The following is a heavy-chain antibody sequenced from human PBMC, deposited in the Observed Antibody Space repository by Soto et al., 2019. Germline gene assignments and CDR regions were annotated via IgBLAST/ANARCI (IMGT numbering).Heavy chain of an antibody. J-gene: IGHJ6*02. CDR3: ASSGVAVVAATRPYYYGMDV. D-gene: IGHD2-15*01. CDR1: GGTFSSYA. Sequence: QVQLVQSGAEVKKPGSSVKVSCKASGGTFSSYAISWVRQAPGQGLEWMGGIIPIFGTANYAQKFQGRVTITADESTSTAYMELSSLRSEDTAVYYCASSGVAVVAATRPYYYGMDVWGQGTTVTVSS. V-gene: IGHV1-69*01. CDR2: IIPIFGTA.